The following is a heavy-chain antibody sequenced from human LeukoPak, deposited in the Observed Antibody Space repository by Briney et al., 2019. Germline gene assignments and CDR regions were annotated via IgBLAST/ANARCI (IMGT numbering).Heavy chain of an antibody. CDR1: GGSIRSGDFY. V-gene: IGHV4-30-4*01. Sequence: SETLSLTCTVSGGSIRSGDFYWSWIRQPPGKGLEWIGYIYYSGSTNYNPSLKSRVTISIDTSKNQFSLKLSSVTAADTAVYYCASETYSGTQRGIDYWGQGTLVTVSS. CDR2: IYYSGST. CDR3: ASETYSGTQRGIDY. J-gene: IGHJ4*02. D-gene: IGHD1-26*01.